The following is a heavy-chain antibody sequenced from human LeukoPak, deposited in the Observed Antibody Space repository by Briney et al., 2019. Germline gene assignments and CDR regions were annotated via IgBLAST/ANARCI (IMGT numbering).Heavy chain of an antibody. V-gene: IGHV3-30*02. CDR3: AKWSGDYPSYYLDY. D-gene: IGHD4-17*01. J-gene: IGHJ4*02. CDR2: IRSDGSSK. CDR1: GFTFRSYG. Sequence: GGSLRLSCAASGFTFRSYGLHWVRQAPGKGLEWVALIRSDGSSKNYADSVKGRFTISRDASKNTVYLHMNSLRAEDTAVYSCAKWSGDYPSYYLDYWGQGTLVTVSS.